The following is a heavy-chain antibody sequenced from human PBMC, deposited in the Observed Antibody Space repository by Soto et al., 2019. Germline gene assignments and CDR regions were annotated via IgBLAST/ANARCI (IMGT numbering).Heavy chain of an antibody. J-gene: IGHJ5*02. V-gene: IGHV4-30-4*01. CDR1: GGSISSGDYY. Sequence: PSETLSLTCTVSGGSISSGDYYWSWIRQPPGKGLEWIGYIYYSGSTYYNPSLKSRVTISVDTSKNQFSLKLSSVTAADTAVYYCARAIFGVVIEDNWFDPWGQGTLVTVSS. D-gene: IGHD3-3*01. CDR3: ARAIFGVVIEDNWFDP. CDR2: IYYSGST.